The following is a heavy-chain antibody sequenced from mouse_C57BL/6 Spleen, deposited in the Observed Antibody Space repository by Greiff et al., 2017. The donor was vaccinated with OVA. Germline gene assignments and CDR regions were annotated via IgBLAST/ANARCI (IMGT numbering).Heavy chain of an antibody. CDR3: TTRGIYYYGSSPAWFAY. CDR2: IDPEDGDT. D-gene: IGHD1-1*01. V-gene: IGHV14-1*01. CDR1: GFNIKDYY. J-gene: IGHJ3*01. Sequence: VHVKQSGAELVRPGASVKLSCTASGFNIKDYYMHWVKQRPEQGLEWIGRIDPEDGDTEYAPKFQGKATMTADTSSNTAYLQLSSLTSEDTAVYYCTTRGIYYYGSSPAWFAYWGQGTLVTVSA.